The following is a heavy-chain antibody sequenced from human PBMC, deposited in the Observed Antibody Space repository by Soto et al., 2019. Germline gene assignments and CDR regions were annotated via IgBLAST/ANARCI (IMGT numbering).Heavy chain of an antibody. D-gene: IGHD3-3*01. CDR2: MNPNSGNT. V-gene: IGHV1-8*01. Sequence: ASVKVSCKASGYTFTSYDSNWVRQATGQGHEWMGWMNPNSGNTGYAQKFQGRVTMTRNTSISTAYMERSSLRSEDTAVYYCARVASYDFWSGYRFFDNYYYMDVWGKGTTVTVS. CDR3: ARVASYDFWSGYRFFDNYYYMDV. J-gene: IGHJ6*03. CDR1: GYTFTSYD.